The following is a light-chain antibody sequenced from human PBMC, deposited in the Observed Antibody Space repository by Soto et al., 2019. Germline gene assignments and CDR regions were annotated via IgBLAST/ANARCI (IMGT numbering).Light chain of an antibody. CDR1: QGIRHY. J-gene: IGKJ1*01. Sequence: DIQMTQSPSSLSASVGDRVTITCRASQGIRHYLAWYQQKPGKVPKLLIYEASNLQSGVPSRFRGGGSGTEFTLTISSLQPEDVATYYCQQYNSYGTFGQGTKVEIK. V-gene: IGKV1-27*01. CDR2: EAS. CDR3: QQYNSYGT.